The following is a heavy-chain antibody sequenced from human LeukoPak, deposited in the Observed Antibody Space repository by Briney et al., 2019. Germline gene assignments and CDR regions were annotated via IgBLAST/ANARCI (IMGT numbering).Heavy chain of an antibody. J-gene: IGHJ4*02. V-gene: IGHV4-59*12. CDR2: IYHSGST. CDR3: ARVFHPTSSQFYFDY. Sequence: SETLSLTCTVSGGSISSYYWSWIRQPPGKGLEWIGYIYHSGSTYYNPSLKSRVTISIDTSKNQFSLKLSSVTAADTAVYYCARVFHPTSSQFYFDYWGQGTLVTVSS. D-gene: IGHD2-2*01. CDR1: GGSISSYY.